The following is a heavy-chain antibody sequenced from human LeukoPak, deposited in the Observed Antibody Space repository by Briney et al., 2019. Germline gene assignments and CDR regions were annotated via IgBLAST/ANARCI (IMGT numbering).Heavy chain of an antibody. Sequence: SVKVTCKASGGTFSSYAISWVRQAPGQGLEWMGRIIPIFGTANYAQKFQGRVTITTDESTSTAYMELSSLRSEDTAVYYCATSPYITMIVVGPFDYWGQGTLVTVSS. J-gene: IGHJ4*02. CDR1: GGTFSSYA. V-gene: IGHV1-69*05. D-gene: IGHD3-22*01. CDR2: IIPIFGTA. CDR3: ATSPYITMIVVGPFDY.